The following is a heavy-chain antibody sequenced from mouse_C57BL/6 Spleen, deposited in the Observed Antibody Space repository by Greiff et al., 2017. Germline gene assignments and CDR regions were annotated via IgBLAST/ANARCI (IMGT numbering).Heavy chain of an antibody. Sequence: QVQLQQPGAELVRPGSSVKLSCKASGYTFTSYWMDWVKQRPGQGLEWIGNIYPSDSETHYNQKFKDKATLTVDKSSSTAYLQLSSLTSEDSAVYYCARWSANWEAYFDYWGQGTTLTVSS. CDR2: IYPSDSET. J-gene: IGHJ2*01. V-gene: IGHV1-61*01. D-gene: IGHD4-1*01. CDR1: GYTFTSYW. CDR3: ARWSANWEAYFDY.